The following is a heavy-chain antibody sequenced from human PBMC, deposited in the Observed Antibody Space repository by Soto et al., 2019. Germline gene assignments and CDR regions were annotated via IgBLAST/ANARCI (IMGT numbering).Heavy chain of an antibody. CDR1: GYTFTSYV. CDR2: ISAYNGNT. D-gene: IGHD5-18*01. CDR3: ASSLLVGYGLEGESD. V-gene: IGHV1-18*01. J-gene: IGHJ4*02. Sequence: QVQLGQSGAEVKKPGAPVKDSCKASGYTFTSYVISWVRQAPGQGLEWMGWISAYNGNTTYAQKLQGRVTMTTDTSTSTAYMALRSLRSDDTAVYYCASSLLVGYGLEGESDWGPATLVTVSS.